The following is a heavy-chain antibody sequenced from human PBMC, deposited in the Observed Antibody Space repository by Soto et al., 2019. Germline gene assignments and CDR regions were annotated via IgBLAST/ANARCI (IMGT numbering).Heavy chain of an antibody. CDR1: GGFLSGSY. Sequence: PSETLSLTCAVYGGFLSGSYWTWMRQPPGKGLEWIGEINHVGGTNYNPSLKSRVTMSVDTSQNQFSLRLISVTAADTAMYFCVRIRYQLPSSVLWLDPWGQGTPVTVSS. D-gene: IGHD3-16*01. CDR2: INHVGGT. CDR3: VRIRYQLPSSVLWLDP. V-gene: IGHV4-34*01. J-gene: IGHJ5*02.